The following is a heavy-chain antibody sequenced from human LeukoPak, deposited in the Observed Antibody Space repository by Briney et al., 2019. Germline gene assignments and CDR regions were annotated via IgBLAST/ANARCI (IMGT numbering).Heavy chain of an antibody. Sequence: SEALSLTCTVSGASISNYYWSWIRQPTGKGLEWIGRLYTSGSINFNPSLKSRITMSVDTSKNQFSLRLSSVTAAGTAVYYCAGATWGSGYFDYWGQGTLVTVSS. V-gene: IGHV4-4*07. CDR1: GASISNYY. CDR3: AGATWGSGYFDY. D-gene: IGHD7-27*01. CDR2: LYTSGSI. J-gene: IGHJ4*02.